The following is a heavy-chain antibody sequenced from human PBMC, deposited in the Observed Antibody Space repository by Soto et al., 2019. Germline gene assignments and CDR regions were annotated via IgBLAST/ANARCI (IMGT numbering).Heavy chain of an antibody. CDR1: GFTVNTYA. Sequence: PGGALRLSCAASGFTVNTYAINWVRQAPGKGLEWGSSISSSSSYIYYADSVKGRFTISRDNAKNSLYLQMNSLSDEDTAVYYCARGWSNYGYFAYWGQGTLVTVCS. V-gene: IGHV3-21*01. D-gene: IGHD3-10*01. J-gene: IGHJ4*02. CDR2: ISSSSSYI. CDR3: ARGWSNYGYFAY.